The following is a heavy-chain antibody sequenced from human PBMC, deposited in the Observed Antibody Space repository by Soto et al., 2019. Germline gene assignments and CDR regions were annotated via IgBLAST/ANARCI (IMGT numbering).Heavy chain of an antibody. CDR3: ATESGSTYGYFDH. V-gene: IGHV4-30-4*01. CDR2: ISNSGST. Sequence: SETLSLTCTVSGGSVTSDEDYWTWIRQSPGKGLEWIGYISNSGSTGYNPSLKTRLSMSVDRSKNQFTLRLTSVTAVDTAVYFCATESGSTYGYFDHWGQGTQVTVS. CDR1: GGSVTSDEDY. D-gene: IGHD5-18*01. J-gene: IGHJ4*02.